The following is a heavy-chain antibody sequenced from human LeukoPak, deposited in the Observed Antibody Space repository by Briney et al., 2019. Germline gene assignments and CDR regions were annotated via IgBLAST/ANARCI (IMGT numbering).Heavy chain of an antibody. CDR3: ARSGRGGAFDI. Sequence: GGSLRLSCAASGFTFSSYWMHWVRQAPGKGLVWVSRINSDGSNTSYADSVKGRFTISGDNAKNTLYLQMNKLRGEDTAVYYCARSGRGGAFDIWGQGTMVTVSS. J-gene: IGHJ3*02. V-gene: IGHV3-74*01. D-gene: IGHD1-26*01. CDR1: GFTFSSYW. CDR2: INSDGSNT.